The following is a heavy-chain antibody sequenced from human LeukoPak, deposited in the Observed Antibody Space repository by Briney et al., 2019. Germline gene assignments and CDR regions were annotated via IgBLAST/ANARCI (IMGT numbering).Heavy chain of an antibody. Sequence: QTGGSLRLSCAASGFTFSSNAMSWVRQAPGKGLEWVSAISGSGGSTYYADSVKGRFTISRDNSKNTLYLQMNSLRAEDTAVYYCAKGHGQEPLRALDYWGQGTLVTVSS. CDR2: ISGSGGST. CDR1: GFTFSSNA. V-gene: IGHV3-23*01. CDR3: AKGHGQEPLRALDY. J-gene: IGHJ4*02. D-gene: IGHD1-14*01.